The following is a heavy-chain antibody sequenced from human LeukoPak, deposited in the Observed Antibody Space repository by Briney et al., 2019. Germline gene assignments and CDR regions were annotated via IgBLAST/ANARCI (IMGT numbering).Heavy chain of an antibody. D-gene: IGHD2-2*01. V-gene: IGHV4-59*01. J-gene: IGHJ4*02. CDR2: IYYSGST. Sequence: PSETLSLTCTVSGGSISSYYWSWIRQPPEKGLEWIGYIYYSGSTNYNPSLKSRVTISVDTSKNQFSLKLSSVTAADTAVYYCARVRYQQYFDYWGQGTLVTVSS. CDR3: ARVRYQQYFDY. CDR1: GGSISSYY.